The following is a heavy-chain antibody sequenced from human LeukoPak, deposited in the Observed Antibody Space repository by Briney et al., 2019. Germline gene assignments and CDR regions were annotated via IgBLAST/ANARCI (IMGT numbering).Heavy chain of an antibody. CDR3: ARDRDGSGWYGTNYDS. J-gene: IGHJ4*02. CDR1: EDSVSSNSAA. Sequence: SQTLSLTCAISEDSVSSNSAAWNWIRQSPSRGLEWLGRTYYRSKWFNDYAGSVKSRIIISPDTSKNQFSLQLNSVTPEDTAVYYCARDRDGSGWYGTNYDSWGQGTLVTVSS. V-gene: IGHV6-1*01. D-gene: IGHD6-19*01. CDR2: TYYRSKWFN.